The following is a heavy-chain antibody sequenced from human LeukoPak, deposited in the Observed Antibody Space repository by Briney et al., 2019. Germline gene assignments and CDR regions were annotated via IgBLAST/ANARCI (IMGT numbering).Heavy chain of an antibody. CDR2: LYYSGST. CDR3: ARRYCSSTSCYQFDY. V-gene: IGHV4-59*08. CDR1: GGSISGYY. J-gene: IGHJ4*02. D-gene: IGHD2-2*01. Sequence: PSETLSLTCTVSGGSISGYYWSWIRQPPGKGLEWIGYLYYSGSTYYNPSLKSRVTISVDTSKNQFSLKLSSVTAADTAVYYCARRYCSSTSCYQFDYWGQGILVTVSS.